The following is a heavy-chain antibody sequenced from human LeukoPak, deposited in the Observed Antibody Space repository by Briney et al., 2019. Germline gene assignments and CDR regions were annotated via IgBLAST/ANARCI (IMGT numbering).Heavy chain of an antibody. CDR3: AGDIVVVPAAIRAPRRDY. J-gene: IGHJ4*02. Sequence: GESLKISCKGSGYSFTSYWIGWVRQMPGKGLEWMGIIYPGDSDTRYSPSFQGQVTISADKSISTAYLQWSSLKASDTAMYYCAGDIVVVPAAIRAPRRDYWGQGTLVTVSS. CDR1: GYSFTSYW. CDR2: IYPGDSDT. D-gene: IGHD2-2*02. V-gene: IGHV5-51*01.